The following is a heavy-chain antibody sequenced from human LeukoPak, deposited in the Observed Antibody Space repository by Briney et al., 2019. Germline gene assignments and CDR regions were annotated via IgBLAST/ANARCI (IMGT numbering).Heavy chain of an antibody. Sequence: SVKVSCKASGGTFSSYAISWVQQAPGQGLEWMGGIIPIFGAANYAQKFQGRVTITADESTSTAYMELSSLRSEDTAVYYCASLPATTGRNYYYYYMDVWGKGTTVTVSS. CDR2: IIPIFGAA. CDR3: ASLPATTGRNYYYYYMDV. CDR1: GGTFSSYA. V-gene: IGHV1-69*13. D-gene: IGHD1-26*01. J-gene: IGHJ6*03.